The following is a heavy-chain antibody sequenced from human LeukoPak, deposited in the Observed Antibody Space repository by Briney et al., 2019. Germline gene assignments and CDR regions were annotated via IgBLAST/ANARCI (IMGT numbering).Heavy chain of an antibody. CDR3: AREPPYYDFWSGYYIYYYYYGMDV. CDR1: GYTFTSYD. V-gene: IGHV1-8*01. D-gene: IGHD3-3*01. Sequence: GASVKVSCKASGYTFTSYDINWVRQATGQGLEWMGWMNPNSGNTGYAQKFQGRVTMTRNTSISTAYMELSSLGSEDTAVYYCAREPPYYDFWSGYYIYYYYYGMDVWGQGTTVTVSS. J-gene: IGHJ6*02. CDR2: MNPNSGNT.